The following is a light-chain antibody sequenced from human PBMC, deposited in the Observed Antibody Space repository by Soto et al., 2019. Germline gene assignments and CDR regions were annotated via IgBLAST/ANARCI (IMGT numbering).Light chain of an antibody. CDR1: QSVRSSY. Sequence: EIVLTQSPGTLSLSPGERATLSCRASQSVRSSYLAWYQQKPGQAPRLLIYGASSRATGIPDRFSGSGSGTDFTLTISRLEPEDVAVYYCQQYGSSPPLTFGVGTKVEIK. CDR2: GAS. J-gene: IGKJ4*01. CDR3: QQYGSSPPLT. V-gene: IGKV3-20*01.